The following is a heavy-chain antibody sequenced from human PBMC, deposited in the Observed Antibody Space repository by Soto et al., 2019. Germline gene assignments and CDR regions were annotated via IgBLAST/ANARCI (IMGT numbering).Heavy chain of an antibody. J-gene: IGHJ4*02. V-gene: IGHV3-30*03. Sequence: GGSLRLSCAASGFTFSSYGMHWVRQAPGKGLEWVAVISYDGSNKYYADSVKGRFTISRDNSKNTLYLQMNSLRAEDTAVYYCSSSGWHWGQGTLVTVSS. CDR3: SSSGWH. CDR2: ISYDGSNK. D-gene: IGHD6-19*01. CDR1: GFTFSSYG.